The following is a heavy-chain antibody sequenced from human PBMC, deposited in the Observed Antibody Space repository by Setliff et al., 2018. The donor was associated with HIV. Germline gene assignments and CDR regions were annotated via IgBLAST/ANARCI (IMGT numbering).Heavy chain of an antibody. D-gene: IGHD5-12*01. J-gene: IGHJ3*02. Sequence: PSETLSLTCTVSAGAIRSYYWSWIRQSPGKGLEWIGYIFYGGNANYSPSLKGRVTMSLDTSRNQFSLKLTSVTAADTAVYYCASTGHIEIDPLQPFEIWGQGTMGTV. CDR3: ASTGHIEIDPLQPFEI. V-gene: IGHV4-59*12. CDR2: IFYGGNA. CDR1: AGAIRSYY.